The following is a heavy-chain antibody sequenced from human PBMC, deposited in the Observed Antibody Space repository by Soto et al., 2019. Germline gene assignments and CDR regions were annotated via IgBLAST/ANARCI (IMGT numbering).Heavy chain of an antibody. CDR1: GGSISSGDYY. D-gene: IGHD5-12*01. Sequence: SETLSLTCTVSGGSISSGDYYWSWVRQPPGKGLEWIGNIHYNGNTKYSPSLKSQETKSVDTSKNHFSLRLISVTVAYTAIYFCAREGNLGRWLQPLDFWGQGTLVT. CDR2: IHYNGNT. V-gene: IGHV4-61*03. CDR3: AREGNLGRWLQPLDF. J-gene: IGHJ4*02.